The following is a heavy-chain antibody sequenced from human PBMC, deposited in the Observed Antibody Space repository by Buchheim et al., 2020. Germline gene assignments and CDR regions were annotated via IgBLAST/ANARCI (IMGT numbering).Heavy chain of an antibody. V-gene: IGHV4-31*03. D-gene: IGHD3-22*01. CDR1: GGSISSGGYY. CDR2: IYYSGST. J-gene: IGHJ6*02. CDR3: ARDARDSSGYYYYYYGMDV. Sequence: QVQLQESGPGLVKPSQTLSLTCTVSGGSISSGGYYWSWIRQHPGKGLEWIGYIYYSGSTYYNRSLKSRFTISVDTSKNQFSLKLSSVTAADTAVYYCARDARDSSGYYYYYYGMDVWGQGTT.